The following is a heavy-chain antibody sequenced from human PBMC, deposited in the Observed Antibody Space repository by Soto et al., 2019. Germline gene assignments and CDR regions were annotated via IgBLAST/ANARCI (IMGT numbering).Heavy chain of an antibody. V-gene: IGHV4-39*01. CDR1: GGSISSTSYY. Sequence: SETLSLTCTVSGGSISSTSYYWGWIRQPPGKGLEWIGSFYYGGSTSYNPSLKSRVTISVDTSKNQFSLKLSSVTAAETAVYYCAGFYFGSGNYYFDYWGQGTLVTVSS. D-gene: IGHD3-10*01. J-gene: IGHJ4*02. CDR2: FYYGGST. CDR3: AGFYFGSGNYYFDY.